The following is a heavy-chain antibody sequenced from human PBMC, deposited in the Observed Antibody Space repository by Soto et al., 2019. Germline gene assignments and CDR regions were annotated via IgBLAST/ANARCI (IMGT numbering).Heavy chain of an antibody. CDR1: GYTFTDHY. CDR2: INHHSGDT. J-gene: IGHJ6*02. D-gene: IGHD4-17*01. Sequence: QVQLVQSGAEVKKPGASVKVSYVASGYTFTDHYIHWVRQAPGQGLEWMGWINHHSGDTIYAQKFQSRVTLTRETSISTAYMELSRLRSDDTAVYYCARGRTVNFYGMDVWGQGTTVTVSS. CDR3: ARGRTVNFYGMDV. V-gene: IGHV1-2*02.